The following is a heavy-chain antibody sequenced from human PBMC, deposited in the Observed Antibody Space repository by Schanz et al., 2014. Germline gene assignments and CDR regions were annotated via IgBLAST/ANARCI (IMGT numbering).Heavy chain of an antibody. CDR3: ARLSVAGRPHVNYWYFDL. CDR2: INPNSGDT. J-gene: IGHJ2*01. Sequence: QVQLVQSGAEVKKPVASVKVSCKASGYTTFTDYYIHWVRQAPGQGLEWMGWINPNSGDTNYAQKFQGWVTMTRDTSISTAYMEVSRLKSDDTAVYYCARLSVAGRPHVNYWYFDLWGRGTLVTVSS. CDR1: GYTTFTDYY. V-gene: IGHV1-2*04. D-gene: IGHD6-19*01.